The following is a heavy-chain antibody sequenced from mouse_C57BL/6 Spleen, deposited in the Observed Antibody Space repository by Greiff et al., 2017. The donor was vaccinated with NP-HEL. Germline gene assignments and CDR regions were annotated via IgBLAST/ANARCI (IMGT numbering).Heavy chain of an antibody. J-gene: IGHJ1*03. CDR1: GFNIKDDY. Sequence: VQLQQSGAELVRPGASVKLSCTASGFNIKDDYMHWVKQRPEQGLEWIGWIDPENGDTEYASKFQGKATITADTSSNTAYLQLSSLTSEDAAVYYCTDGRGGWYLDVWGKGTTVTVAS. CDR2: IDPENGDT. V-gene: IGHV14-4*01. D-gene: IGHD2-3*01. CDR3: TDGRGGWYLDV.